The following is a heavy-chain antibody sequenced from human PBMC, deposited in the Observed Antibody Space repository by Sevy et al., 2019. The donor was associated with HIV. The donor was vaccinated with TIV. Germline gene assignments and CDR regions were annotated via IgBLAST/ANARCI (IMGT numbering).Heavy chain of an antibody. CDR1: GFTFSSYA. Sequence: GGSLRLSCAASGFTFSSYAMHWVRQAPGKGLEWVAVISYDGSNKYYADSVKGRFTISRDNSKNTLYLQMNSLRAEDTAVYYCARTKGTNCSSTRCYKGYGMDVWGQGTTVTVSS. J-gene: IGHJ6*02. D-gene: IGHD2-2*02. V-gene: IGHV3-30-3*01. CDR3: ARTKGTNCSSTRCYKGYGMDV. CDR2: ISYDGSNK.